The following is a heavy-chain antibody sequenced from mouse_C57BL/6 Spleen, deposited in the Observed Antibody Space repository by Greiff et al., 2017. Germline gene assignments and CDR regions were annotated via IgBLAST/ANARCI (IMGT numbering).Heavy chain of an antibody. CDR3: AIYDGYAMDY. CDR1: GYTFTSYW. D-gene: IGHD2-3*01. Sequence: QVQLQQPGAELVMPGASVKLSCKASGYTFTSYWMHWVKQRPGQGLEWIGEIDPSDSYTNYNQKFKGKSTLTVDKSSSTAYMQLSSLTSEDSAVYYCAIYDGYAMDYWGQGTSVTVSS. V-gene: IGHV1-69*01. CDR2: IDPSDSYT. J-gene: IGHJ4*01.